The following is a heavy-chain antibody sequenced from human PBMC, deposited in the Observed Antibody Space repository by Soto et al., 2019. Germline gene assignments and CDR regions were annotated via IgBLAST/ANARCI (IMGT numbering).Heavy chain of an antibody. CDR3: ARGGVTGTALHYYYYYGMDV. D-gene: IGHD1-20*01. CDR2: INHSGST. CDR1: GGSFSRYY. V-gene: IGHV4-34*01. Sequence: KSSETLSLTCAVYGGSFSRYYWSWIRQPPGKGLEWIGEINHSGSTNYNPSLKSRVTISVDTSKNQFSLKLSSVTAADTAVYYCARGGVTGTALHYYYYYGMDVWGQGTTVTVSS. J-gene: IGHJ6*02.